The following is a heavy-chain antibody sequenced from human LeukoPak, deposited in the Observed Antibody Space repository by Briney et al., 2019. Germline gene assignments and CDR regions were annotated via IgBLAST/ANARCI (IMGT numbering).Heavy chain of an antibody. Sequence: XXXGGXFSSYAISWVRQAPGQGLEWMGGIIPIFGTANYAQKFQGRVTITADESTSTAYMELSSLRSEDTAVYYCARDRYYGSGSYYNGYFDYWGQGTLVTVSS. V-gene: IGHV1-69*01. CDR1: GGXFSSYA. CDR2: IIPIFGTA. J-gene: IGHJ4*02. D-gene: IGHD3-10*01. CDR3: ARDRYYGSGSYYNGYFDY.